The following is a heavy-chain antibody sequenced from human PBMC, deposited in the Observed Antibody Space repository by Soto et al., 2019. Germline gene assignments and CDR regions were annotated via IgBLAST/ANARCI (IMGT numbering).Heavy chain of an antibody. CDR1: GYTFRNYC. D-gene: IGHD3-16*01. CDR3: AKAPRNEGETD. V-gene: IGHV1-18*01. Sequence: QVQLVQSGGEVRKPGASVKVSCKASGYTFRNYCINWVRQAPGQGLEWMAWINTYNGNTDYAQKFQDRFTLTTDTTTSTAYMELRSLRSDDTAVYYCAKAPRNEGETDWGQGTMVIVSS. J-gene: IGHJ4*02. CDR2: INTYNGNT.